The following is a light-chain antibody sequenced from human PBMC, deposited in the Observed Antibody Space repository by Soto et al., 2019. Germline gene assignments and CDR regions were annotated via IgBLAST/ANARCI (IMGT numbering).Light chain of an antibody. J-gene: IGKJ5*01. CDR2: AAS. CDR1: QNINRR. CDR3: QQSYSTLIT. Sequence: DIQMTQSPSTLSASVGDRVTITCRASQNINRRLAWYQQKPGKAPKLLIYAASSLQSGVPSRFSGSGSGTDFTLTISSLQPEDFATYYCQQSYSTLITFGQGTRLEIK. V-gene: IGKV1-39*01.